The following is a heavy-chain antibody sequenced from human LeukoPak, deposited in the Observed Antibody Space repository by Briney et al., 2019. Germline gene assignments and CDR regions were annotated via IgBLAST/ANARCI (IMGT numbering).Heavy chain of an antibody. CDR1: GFTFRAYG. CDR2: ISSSGSTI. J-gene: IGHJ6*04. Sequence: GGSLRLSCAASGFTFRAYGMHWVRQAPGKGLEWVSYISSSGSTIYYADSVKGRFTISRDNAKNSLYLQMNSLRAEDTAVYYCAELGITMIGGVWGKGTTVTISS. D-gene: IGHD3-10*02. CDR3: AELGITMIGGV. V-gene: IGHV3-48*03.